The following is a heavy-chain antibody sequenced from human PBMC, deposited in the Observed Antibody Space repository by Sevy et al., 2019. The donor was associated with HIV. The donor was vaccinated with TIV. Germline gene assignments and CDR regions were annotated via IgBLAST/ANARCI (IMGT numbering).Heavy chain of an antibody. J-gene: IGHJ4*02. D-gene: IGHD6-19*01. CDR2: ISGSGGST. Sequence: GGSLRLSCAASGFTFSSYAMSWVRQAPGKGLEWVSAISGSGGSTYYADSVKGRFTISRDNSKNTLYLQMNSPRAEDTAVYYCAKDPTIAVAGIFYYWGQGTLVTVSS. CDR1: GFTFSSYA. CDR3: AKDPTIAVAGIFYY. V-gene: IGHV3-23*01.